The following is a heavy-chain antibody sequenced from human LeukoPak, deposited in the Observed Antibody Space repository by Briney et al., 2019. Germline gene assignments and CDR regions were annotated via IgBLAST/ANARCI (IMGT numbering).Heavy chain of an antibody. CDR1: GFTFSSYA. CDR3: AKDRYYASGSSYGNAFDI. V-gene: IGHV3-23*01. J-gene: IGHJ3*02. Sequence: GGSLRLSCAASGFTFSSYAMSWVRQAPGKGLEWVSAISGGGGSTYYADSVKGRFTISRDNSKNTLYLQMNNLRAEDTAVYYCAKDRYYASGSSYGNAFDIWGQGTMVTVSS. CDR2: ISGGGGST. D-gene: IGHD3-10*01.